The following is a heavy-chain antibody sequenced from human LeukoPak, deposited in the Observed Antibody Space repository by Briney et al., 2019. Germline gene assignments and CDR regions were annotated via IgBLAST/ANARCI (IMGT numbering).Heavy chain of an antibody. V-gene: IGHV4-30-4*01. Sequence: SETLSLTCTVSGGSMNNRDYYWSWIRQPPGKGLEWIGYIYYSGSTYYNPSLKSRVTISEDTPKNQFYLKLTPATAADTAVYYCARNWGAAGWDNYNGMDVWGQGTTVIVSS. CDR2: IYYSGST. CDR3: ARNWGAAGWDNYNGMDV. J-gene: IGHJ6*02. D-gene: IGHD7-27*01. CDR1: GGSMNNRDYY.